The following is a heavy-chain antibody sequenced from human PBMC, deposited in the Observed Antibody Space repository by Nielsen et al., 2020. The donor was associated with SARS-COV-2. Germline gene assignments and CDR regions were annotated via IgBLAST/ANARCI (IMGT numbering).Heavy chain of an antibody. CDR2: INAGNGNT. Sequence: WVRQAPGQRLEWMGWINAGNGNTKYSQKFQGRVTITRDTSASTAYMELSSLRSEDTAVYYCATSRGSYYYDSSGYWALDYWGQGTLVTVSS. CDR3: ATSRGSYYYDSSGYWALDY. J-gene: IGHJ4*02. D-gene: IGHD3-22*01. V-gene: IGHV1-3*01.